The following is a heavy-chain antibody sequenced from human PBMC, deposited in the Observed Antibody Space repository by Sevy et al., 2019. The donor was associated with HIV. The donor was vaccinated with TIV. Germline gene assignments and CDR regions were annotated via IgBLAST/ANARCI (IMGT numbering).Heavy chain of an antibody. Sequence: GGSLRLSCAASGFTFSTYTMNWVRQAPGKGLQWVSSISSSSNYIYYPDSVKGRFTISRDNAKNSLYIQMNSLRAEDTAVYYCARPYGSGSWEAFDIWGQGTMVTVSS. D-gene: IGHD3-10*01. J-gene: IGHJ3*02. CDR3: ARPYGSGSWEAFDI. CDR1: GFTFSTYT. V-gene: IGHV3-21*01. CDR2: ISSSSNYI.